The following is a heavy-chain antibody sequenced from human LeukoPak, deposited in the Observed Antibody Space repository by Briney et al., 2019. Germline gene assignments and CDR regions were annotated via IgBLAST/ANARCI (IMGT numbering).Heavy chain of an antibody. CDR3: ARSQLQLDYYGMDV. CDR2: INHSGST. J-gene: IGHJ6*02. D-gene: IGHD4-11*01. Sequence: SETLSLTCAVYGGSFTGYYWSWIRQPPGAGLEWIGEINHSGSTNYHPSLKSRVTISVDTSKNQFSLKLSSMTAADTAVYYCARSQLQLDYYGMDVWGQGTTVTVSS. CDR1: GGSFTGYY. V-gene: IGHV4-34*01.